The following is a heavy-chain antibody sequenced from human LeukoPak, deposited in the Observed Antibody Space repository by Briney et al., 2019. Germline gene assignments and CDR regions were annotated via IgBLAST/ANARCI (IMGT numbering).Heavy chain of an antibody. CDR1: GFTMTNYW. J-gene: IGHJ4*02. D-gene: IGHD3-22*01. Sequence: GGSLRLSCAASGFTMTNYWMSWVRQAPGKGLEWVANIKQDGSDKYYVDSVKGRFTISRDSAKNSLYLQMNSLRTEDTAVYYCAREGDSSGYYVDYWGQGTLVTVSS. CDR2: IKQDGSDK. V-gene: IGHV3-7*03. CDR3: AREGDSSGYYVDY.